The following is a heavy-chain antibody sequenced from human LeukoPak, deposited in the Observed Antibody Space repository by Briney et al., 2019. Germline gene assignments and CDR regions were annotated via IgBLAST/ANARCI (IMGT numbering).Heavy chain of an antibody. CDR2: ISSSGSTI. V-gene: IGHV3-11*01. D-gene: IGHD3-22*01. J-gene: IGHJ4*02. CDR3: AKDPLLDSYYYDSSGPN. CDR1: GFTFSDYY. Sequence: GGSLRLSCAASGFTFSDYYMSWIRQAPGKGLEWVSYISSSGSTIYYADSVKGRFTISRDNAKNSLYLQMNSLRAEDTAVYYCAKDPLLDSYYYDSSGPNWGQGTLVTVSS.